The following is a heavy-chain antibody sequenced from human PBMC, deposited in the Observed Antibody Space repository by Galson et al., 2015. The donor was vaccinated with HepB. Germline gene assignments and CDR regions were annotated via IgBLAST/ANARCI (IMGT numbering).Heavy chain of an antibody. J-gene: IGHJ4*02. Sequence: SLRLSCAASGFTFSNYAMSRVRQAPGKGLEWISVISNSGDTTYYAASERGRFTISRDNSKNTLYLQMTGLRAEDTAVYYCAKDQSDYVWGSYRDGSDYWGQGTVVTVSS. CDR1: GFTFSNYA. CDR3: AKDQSDYVWGSYRDGSDY. V-gene: IGHV3-23*01. CDR2: ISNSGDTT. D-gene: IGHD3-16*02.